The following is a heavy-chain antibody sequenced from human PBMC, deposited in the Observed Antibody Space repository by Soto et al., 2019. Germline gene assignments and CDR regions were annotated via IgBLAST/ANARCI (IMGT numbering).Heavy chain of an antibody. CDR2: IIGSGVNT. D-gene: IGHD4-4*01. J-gene: IGHJ6*04. CDR3: AKAWGTVTTSV. V-gene: IGHV3-23*01. CDR1: GFTFGNYD. Sequence: PGGSLRLSCAASGFTFGNYDMNWVCQAPGKGLEWVSAIIGSGVNTYYADSVKGRFTISRDNSKNTLYLQMNSLRAEDTAVYYCAKAWGTVTTSVWGKGTTVTVSS.